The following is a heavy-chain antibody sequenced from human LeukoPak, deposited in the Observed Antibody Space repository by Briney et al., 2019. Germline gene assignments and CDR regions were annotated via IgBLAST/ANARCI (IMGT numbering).Heavy chain of an antibody. CDR1: GFIFSTYN. V-gene: IGHV3-21*05. CDR3: VRAASGTYYWFDS. Sequence: PGGSLRLSCAASGFIFSTYNMNWVRQAPGKGLEWVSYISSSSGEIYYADSVKGRFTISRDNARDSLFLQMNSLRPDDTGIYYCVRAASGTYYWFDSWGQGILVTVSS. J-gene: IGHJ5*01. D-gene: IGHD1-26*01. CDR2: ISSSSGEI.